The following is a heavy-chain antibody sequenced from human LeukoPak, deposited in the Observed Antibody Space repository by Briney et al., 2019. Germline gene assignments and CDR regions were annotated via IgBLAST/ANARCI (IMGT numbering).Heavy chain of an antibody. CDR1: GFTFSNYD. CDR3: AKDLSRAVAADWFDP. Sequence: GGSLRLSCAASGFTFSNYDMSWVRQAPGKGLGWVSSISDSGGSTYYADSVKGRFTISRDNSKNTLYLQMTNLRAADTAVYYCAKDLSRAVAADWFDPWDQGSLVTVSS. CDR2: ISDSGGST. J-gene: IGHJ5*02. D-gene: IGHD6-19*01. V-gene: IGHV3-23*01.